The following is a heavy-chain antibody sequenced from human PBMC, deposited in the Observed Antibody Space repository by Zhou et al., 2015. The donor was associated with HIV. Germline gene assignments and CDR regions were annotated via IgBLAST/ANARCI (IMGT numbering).Heavy chain of an antibody. V-gene: IGHV1-69*01. CDR2: IIPIFGTP. Sequence: QVQLVQSGAEVKKPGSSVKVSCKASGGTFSSYAISWVRQAPGQGLEWMGGIIPIFGTPNYAQNFQGRVTISADESTSTVYMELSSLRSEDTAVYYCSRALLNEVADFEYFQQWGRGRPSVTVSS. D-gene: IGHD1-1*01. J-gene: IGHJ1*01. CDR3: SRALLNEVADFEYFQQ. CDR1: GGTFSSYA.